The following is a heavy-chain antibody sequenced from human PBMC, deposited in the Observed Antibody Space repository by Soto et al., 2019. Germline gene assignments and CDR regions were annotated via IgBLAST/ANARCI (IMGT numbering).Heavy chain of an antibody. D-gene: IGHD3-3*01. V-gene: IGHV3-33*01. Sequence: HPGGSLRLSCAASGFTFSSYGMHWVRQAPGKGLEWVAVIWYDGSNKYYADSVKGRFTISRDNSKNTLYLQMNSLRAEDTAVYYCARVKGDGVGYGMDVWGQGTTVTVSS. CDR1: GFTFSSYG. CDR2: IWYDGSNK. J-gene: IGHJ6*02. CDR3: ARVKGDGVGYGMDV.